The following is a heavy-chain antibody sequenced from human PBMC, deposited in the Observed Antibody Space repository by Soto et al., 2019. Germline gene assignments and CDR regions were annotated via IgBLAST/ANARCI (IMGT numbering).Heavy chain of an antibody. V-gene: IGHV3-15*07. Sequence: PGGSLRLSCAASGFTFSNAWMNWVRQAPGKGLEWVGRIKSKTDGGTTDYAAPVKGRFTISRDDSKNTLYLQLSSVTAADTAVYYCARGDYFYFGSGSYFDYWAQGTLVTVSS. D-gene: IGHD3-10*01. J-gene: IGHJ4*02. CDR1: GFTFSNAW. CDR3: ARGDYFYFGSGSYFDY. CDR2: IKSKTDGGTT.